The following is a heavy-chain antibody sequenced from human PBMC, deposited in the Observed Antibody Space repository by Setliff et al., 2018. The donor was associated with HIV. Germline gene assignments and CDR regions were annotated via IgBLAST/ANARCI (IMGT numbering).Heavy chain of an antibody. Sequence: PGGSLRLSCAASGFTLSDYEMNWVRQAPGKGLEWGSYISSSGGSLYYGASVKGRFSISRDNAKNSLYLEVNSLRVEDTAIYYCVREGLWFGESHWGRGTMVTVSS. CDR3: VREGLWFGESH. D-gene: IGHD3-10*01. V-gene: IGHV3-48*03. CDR2: ISSSGGSL. CDR1: GFTLSDYE. J-gene: IGHJ3*01.